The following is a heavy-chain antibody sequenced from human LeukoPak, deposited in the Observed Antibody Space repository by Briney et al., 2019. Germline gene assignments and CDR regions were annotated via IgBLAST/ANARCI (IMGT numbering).Heavy chain of an antibody. D-gene: IGHD1-1*01. J-gene: IGHJ4*02. Sequence: GGTLRLSCAASGFTFSSYGMSWVRQAPGKGLEWVSAISGSGGSTNYADSVKGRFTISRDNAKNSLYLQMNSLRVEDTAVYYCARCTTGRTFGSLREIKRSREIDYWGQGTLVTVSS. CDR1: GFTFSSYG. CDR2: ISGSGGST. V-gene: IGHV3-23*01. CDR3: ARCTTGRTFGSLREIKRSREIDY.